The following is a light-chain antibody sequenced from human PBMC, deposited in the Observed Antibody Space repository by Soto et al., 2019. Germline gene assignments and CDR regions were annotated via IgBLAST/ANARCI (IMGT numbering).Light chain of an antibody. CDR3: QQAASFPIT. Sequence: DIQMTQSPSYVSASVGDRVTITCRASQGIKNWLAWYQQKPGRAPNLLIYTGSSLQSGVPSRFSGSGSGTDFTLTINGLQPEDFATYYCQQAASFPITFGQGTLLEIK. CDR2: TGS. J-gene: IGKJ5*01. CDR1: QGIKNW. V-gene: IGKV1-12*01.